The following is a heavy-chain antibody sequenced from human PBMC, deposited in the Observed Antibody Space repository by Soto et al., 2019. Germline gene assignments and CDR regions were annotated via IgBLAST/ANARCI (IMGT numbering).Heavy chain of an antibody. D-gene: IGHD2-2*01. V-gene: IGHV4-4*02. CDR3: VRSVPAATWQYSGMDV. CDR1: GDSVSSSSC. J-gene: IGHJ6*02. Sequence: QVRLQESGPGLVEPSGTLSLTCAVSGDSVSSSSCWSWVRQAPGKGLEWIGEIYHSGTFNYNPSLESRVSVSVDKSRNQLALNLKSVTAADTAVYYCVRSVPAATWQYSGMDVWGQGTTVTVSS. CDR2: IYHSGTF.